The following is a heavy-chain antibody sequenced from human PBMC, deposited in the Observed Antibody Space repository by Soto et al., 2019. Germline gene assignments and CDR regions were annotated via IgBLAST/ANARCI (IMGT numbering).Heavy chain of an antibody. CDR2: ISGSGGST. CDR3: AKDRSSSWNHPWRFDP. D-gene: IGHD6-13*01. Sequence: GGSLRLSCAASGFTFSSYAMSWVRQAPGKGLEWVSAISGSGGSTYYADSVKGRFTISRDNSKNTLYLQMNSLRAEDTAVYYCAKDRSSSWNHPWRFDPWGQGTLVTVSS. CDR1: GFTFSSYA. J-gene: IGHJ5*02. V-gene: IGHV3-23*01.